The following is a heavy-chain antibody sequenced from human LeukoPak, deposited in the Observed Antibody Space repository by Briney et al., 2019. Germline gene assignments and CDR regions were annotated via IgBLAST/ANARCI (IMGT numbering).Heavy chain of an antibody. CDR3: ARGDSGWYKPEYFQH. J-gene: IGHJ1*01. V-gene: IGHV4-39*07. Sequence: PSETLSLTCTVSGGSISSSSYYWDWIRQPPGKGLEWIGSIYYSGSTNYNPSLKSRVTISVDTSKNQFSLKLSSVTAADTAVYYCARGDSGWYKPEYFQHWGQGTLVTVSS. CDR2: IYYSGST. CDR1: GGSISSSSYY. D-gene: IGHD6-19*01.